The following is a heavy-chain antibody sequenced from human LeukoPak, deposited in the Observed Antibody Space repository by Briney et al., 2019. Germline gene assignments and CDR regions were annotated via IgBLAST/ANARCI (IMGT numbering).Heavy chain of an antibody. Sequence: SVKVSCKASGYIFSSYAISWARQAPGQGLEWMGGSIPILGTANYAQKFQGRVTITTDESTSTAYMELSSLRSEDTAVYYRARGNDYSNHYYYYMDVWGKGTTVTVSS. D-gene: IGHD4-11*01. CDR1: GYIFSSYA. CDR3: ARGNDYSNHYYYYMDV. CDR2: SIPILGTA. V-gene: IGHV1-69*05. J-gene: IGHJ6*03.